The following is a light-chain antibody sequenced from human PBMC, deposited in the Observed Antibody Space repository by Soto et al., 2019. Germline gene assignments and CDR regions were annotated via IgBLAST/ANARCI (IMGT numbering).Light chain of an antibody. CDR2: EGS. V-gene: IGLV2-23*01. CDR3: CSYADSSRIYV. J-gene: IGLJ1*01. Sequence: QSALTQPASVSGSPGQSITISCTGTSSDVGSYNLVSWYQQHPGKAPKLMIYEGSKRPSGISNRFSGSKSGNTASLTISGLQAEDEAEYYSCSYADSSRIYVFGSGTKLTVL. CDR1: SSDVGSYNL.